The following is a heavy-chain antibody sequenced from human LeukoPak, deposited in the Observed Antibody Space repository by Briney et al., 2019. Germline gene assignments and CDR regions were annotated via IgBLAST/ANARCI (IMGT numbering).Heavy chain of an antibody. CDR3: AKGRYYYGSGRPYYFDY. CDR1: GFTFSSYA. J-gene: IGHJ4*02. Sequence: GGSLRLSCAASGFTFSSYAMSWVRQAPGKGLEWVSAISGSGGSTYYADSVKGRFTISRDNSKNTLYLQMTRLRAEDTAVYYCAKGRYYYGSGRPYYFDYWGQGTLVTVSS. D-gene: IGHD3-10*01. CDR2: ISGSGGST. V-gene: IGHV3-23*01.